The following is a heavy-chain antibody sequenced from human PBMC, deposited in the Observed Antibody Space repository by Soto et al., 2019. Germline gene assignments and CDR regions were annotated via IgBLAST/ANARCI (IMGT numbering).Heavy chain of an antibody. CDR3: ARGKPSGYRFGPRNFFYYGLDV. D-gene: IGHD5-18*01. V-gene: IGHV4-34*01. Sequence: SETLSLTCAAFSSSLGSHYWAWIRQSPDKGLEWIGEVHPSGSTDYNPSLKSRLPLSLDTSKNQFSLKVASVTAADTAVYFCARGKPSGYRFGPRNFFYYGLDVWGPGTTVTVS. CDR2: VHPSGST. CDR1: SSSLGSHY. J-gene: IGHJ6*02.